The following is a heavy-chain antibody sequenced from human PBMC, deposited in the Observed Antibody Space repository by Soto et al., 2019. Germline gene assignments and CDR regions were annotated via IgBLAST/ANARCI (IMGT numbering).Heavy chain of an antibody. CDR3: ARGSRGYSYGYNDY. CDR1: GFTFSSYA. V-gene: IGHV3-74*02. D-gene: IGHD5-18*01. Sequence: VQLVESGGGVVQPGRSLRLSCAASGFTFSSYAMHWVRQAPGKGLVWVSRISSDGSSTTYADCAEDRFIISRDNAKNTLYLQLNSLRAEDTAVYYCARGSRGYSYGYNDYWGQGTLVSVSS. CDR2: ISSDGSST. J-gene: IGHJ4*02.